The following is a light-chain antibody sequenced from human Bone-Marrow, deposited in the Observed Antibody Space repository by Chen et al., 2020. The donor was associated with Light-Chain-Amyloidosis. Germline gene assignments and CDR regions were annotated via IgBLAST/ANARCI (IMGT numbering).Light chain of an antibody. CDR3: QSADSSGTYEVI. CDR2: RDT. V-gene: IGLV3-25*03. J-gene: IGLJ2*01. CDR1: DLPTKY. Sequence: SYELTQPPSVSVSPGQTARITCSGDDLPTKYAYWYQQKPGQAPMLVIHRDTERPSGISERFSGPSSGTTATLTISGVQAEDEADYHWQSADSSGTYEVIFGGGTKLTVL.